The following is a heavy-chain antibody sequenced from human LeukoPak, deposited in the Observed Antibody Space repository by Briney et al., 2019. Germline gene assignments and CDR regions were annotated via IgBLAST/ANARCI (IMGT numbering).Heavy chain of an antibody. J-gene: IGHJ3*02. V-gene: IGHV1-18*01. Sequence: GASVKVSCKASGYTFTSYGISWVPPAPGQGAEGVGLVRPYNCYTNYAQKLQGRVTMTTDTSTSTAYMELRSLRSDDTAVYYCARGLGYCSSTSCYTARDFFDIWGQGTMVTVSS. CDR2: VRPYNCYT. CDR3: ARGLGYCSSTSCYTARDFFDI. CDR1: GYTFTSYG. D-gene: IGHD2-2*02.